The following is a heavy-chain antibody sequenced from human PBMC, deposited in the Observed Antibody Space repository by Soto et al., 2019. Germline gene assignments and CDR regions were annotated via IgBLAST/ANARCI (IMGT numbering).Heavy chain of an antibody. Sequence: SETLSLTCAVYGGSFSGYYWSWIRQPPGKGLEWIGEINHSGSTNYNPSLKSRVTISVDTSKNQFSLKLSSVTAADTAVYYCARGLGKVDDWGQGTLVTVSS. CDR1: GGSFSGYY. CDR2: INHSGST. J-gene: IGHJ4*02. CDR3: ARGLGKVDD. V-gene: IGHV4-34*01.